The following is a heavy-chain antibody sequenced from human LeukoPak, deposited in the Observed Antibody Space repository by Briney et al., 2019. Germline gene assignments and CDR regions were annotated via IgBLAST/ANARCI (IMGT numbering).Heavy chain of an antibody. J-gene: IGHJ3*02. V-gene: IGHV4-31*11. CDR1: GGSISSGGYY. Sequence: PSETLSLTCAVSGGSISSGGYYCSWIRQHPGDGLGWIGYIYYSGSTYYNPSLKSRVTIAVDTSKNQFSLKLSSVTAADTAVYCCARVGGIVVYSDAFDIWGQGTMVTVSS. D-gene: IGHD3-22*01. CDR3: ARVGGIVVYSDAFDI. CDR2: IYYSGST.